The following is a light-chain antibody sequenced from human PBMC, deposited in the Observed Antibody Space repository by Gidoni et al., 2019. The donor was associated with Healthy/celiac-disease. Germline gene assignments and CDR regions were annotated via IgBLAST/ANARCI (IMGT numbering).Light chain of an antibody. J-gene: IGKJ1*01. CDR3: QQYYSTPQT. V-gene: IGKV4-1*01. CDR2: WAS. Sequence: DIVMTQSPDTLAGSLCERATINCKSSQSVLYSTHNKNYLAWYQQKPGQPPKLLIYWASTRESGVPDRFSGSGSGTDFTLTIRSLQAEDVAVYYCQQYYSTPQTFGQGTKVEIK. CDR1: QSVLYSTHNKNY.